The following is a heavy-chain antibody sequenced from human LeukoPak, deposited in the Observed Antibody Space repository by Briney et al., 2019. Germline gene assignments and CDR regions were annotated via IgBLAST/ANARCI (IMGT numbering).Heavy chain of an antibody. D-gene: IGHD2/OR15-2a*01. CDR3: ARRYFLDAFDI. CDR2: VSVSGTT. CDR1: GGSISAYS. V-gene: IGHV4-59*08. Sequence: TSETLSLTCNVSGGSISAYSWGWIRRPPGRGLEWIGSVSVSGTTNYNPSLKSRVTISVDTSASHLSLKLTSVTAADTAVYYCARRYFLDAFDIWGQGTMVTVSS. J-gene: IGHJ3*02.